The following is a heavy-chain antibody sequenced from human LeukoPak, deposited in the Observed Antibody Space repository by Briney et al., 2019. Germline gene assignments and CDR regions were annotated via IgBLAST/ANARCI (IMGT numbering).Heavy chain of an antibody. V-gene: IGHV1-18*01. J-gene: IGHJ4*02. CDR1: GYTFTSYG. Sequence: GASVKVSCKASGYTFTSYGISWVRQAPGQGLEWMGWVSAYNGATNYAQNFQDRVTMTTDTPTTTAYMVLRSLRSDDTAVYYCARVDLYYDSSGYSQAANDYWGQGTLVTVSS. CDR2: VSAYNGAT. D-gene: IGHD3-22*01. CDR3: ARVDLYYDSSGYSQAANDY.